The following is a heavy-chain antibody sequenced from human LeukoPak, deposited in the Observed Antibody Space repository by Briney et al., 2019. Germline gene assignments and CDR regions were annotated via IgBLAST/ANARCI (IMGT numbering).Heavy chain of an antibody. CDR3: ARWGVGDY. J-gene: IGHJ4*02. CDR2: ISRSNTI. Sequence: GGSLRLSCAASGFTFSSYEMNWVRQAPGKGLEWVSYISRSNTIYDAESVEDGFTISRDNAKSSLYLQMNSLRAEDTAVYYCARWGVGDYWGQGTLVTVSS. V-gene: IGHV3-48*03. CDR1: GFTFSSYE. D-gene: IGHD1-26*01.